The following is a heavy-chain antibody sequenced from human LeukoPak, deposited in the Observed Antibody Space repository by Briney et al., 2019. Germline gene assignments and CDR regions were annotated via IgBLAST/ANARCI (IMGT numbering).Heavy chain of an antibody. J-gene: IGHJ4*02. D-gene: IGHD3-16*01. V-gene: IGHV3-74*01. Sequence: AGGSLRLSCAAAGFTFSSYWMHWVRQAPGKGLVWVSRINSDGSSTSYADSVKGRFTISRDNAKNTLYLQMNSLRAEDTAVYYCARSLPLPYVGFDYWGQGTLVTVSS. CDR1: GFTFSSYW. CDR3: ARSLPLPYVGFDY. CDR2: INSDGSST.